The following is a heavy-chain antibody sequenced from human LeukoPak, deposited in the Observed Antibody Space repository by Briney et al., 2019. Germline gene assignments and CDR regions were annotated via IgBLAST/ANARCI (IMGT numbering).Heavy chain of an antibody. V-gene: IGHV4-59*01. CDR2: IYYSGST. CDR3: ARDSRLGVGAFDY. J-gene: IGHJ4*02. Sequence: PSETLSLTCTVSGGSISSCYWSWIRQPPGKGLEWIGYIYYSGSTNYNPSLKSRVTISVDTSKNQFSLKLSSVTAADTAVYYCARDSRLGVGAFDYWGQGTLVTVSS. D-gene: IGHD3-10*01. CDR1: GGSISSCY.